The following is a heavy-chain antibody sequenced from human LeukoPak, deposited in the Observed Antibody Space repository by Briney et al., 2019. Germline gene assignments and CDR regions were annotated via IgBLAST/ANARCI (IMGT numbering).Heavy chain of an antibody. V-gene: IGHV3-11*01. Sequence: GGSLRLSRAASGFTFSDYYMSWIRQAPGKGLEWVSYISSSGSTIYYADSVKGRFTISRDNAKNSLYLQMNSLRAEDTAVYYCARVTYDFSYYYMDVWGQGTTVTVSS. CDR2: ISSSGSTI. CDR3: ARVTYDFSYYYMDV. J-gene: IGHJ6*03. CDR1: GFTFSDYY. D-gene: IGHD3-3*01.